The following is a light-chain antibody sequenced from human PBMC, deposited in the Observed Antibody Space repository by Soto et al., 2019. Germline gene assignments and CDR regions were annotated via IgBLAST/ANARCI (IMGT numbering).Light chain of an antibody. Sequence: QSVLTQPASVSGSPGQSITISCTGTSSDVGGYNYVSWYQRHPGKAPKLIIYDVTNRPSGVSNPFSGSKSGNTASLTISGLQPEDEADYYCSSYTTSNTRQIVFGTGTKVTV. V-gene: IGLV2-14*03. CDR3: SSYTTSNTRQIV. CDR1: SSDVGGYNY. J-gene: IGLJ1*01. CDR2: DVT.